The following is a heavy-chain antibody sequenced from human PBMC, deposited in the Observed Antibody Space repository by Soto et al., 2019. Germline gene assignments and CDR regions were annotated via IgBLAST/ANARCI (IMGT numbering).Heavy chain of an antibody. V-gene: IGHV4-31*03. D-gene: IGHD6-13*01. CDR2: IYYSGST. J-gene: IGHJ5*01. Sequence: QVQLQESGPGLVKPSQTLSLVCTVSGGSINSGGYYWSWIRQHPGKGLEWIGYIYYSGSTYYNPFLRSRVTISAGASENQFSLKLSSVTAADTAVYFCARAHRQSGYSSSLVFDSWGHGTLVNVSS. CDR3: ARAHRQSGYSSSLVFDS. CDR1: GGSINSGGYY.